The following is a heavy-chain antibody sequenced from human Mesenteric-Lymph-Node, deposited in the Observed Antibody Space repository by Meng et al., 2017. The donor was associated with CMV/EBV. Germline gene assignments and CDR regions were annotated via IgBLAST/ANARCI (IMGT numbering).Heavy chain of an antibody. CDR1: GFTFSSYS. Sequence: GESLKISCAASGFTFSSYSMNWVRQAPGKGLEWVSSISSSSSYIYYADSVKGRFTISRDNAKNTLYLQMNSLRAEDTAVYYCARGGVLRSLWGQGTLVTVSS. CDR3: ARGGVLRSL. CDR2: ISSSSSYI. D-gene: IGHD3-3*01. J-gene: IGHJ4*02. V-gene: IGHV3-21*01.